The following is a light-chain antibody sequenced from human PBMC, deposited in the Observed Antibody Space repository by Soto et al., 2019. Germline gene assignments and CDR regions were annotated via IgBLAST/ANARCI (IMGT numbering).Light chain of an antibody. CDR3: QLRSNWPPWT. V-gene: IGKV3-11*01. J-gene: IGKJ1*01. CDR2: DAS. Sequence: EIVLTQSPATLSLSPGERATLACRASQSVSSYLAWYQQKPGQAPRLLIYDASNSATGIPARFSGSGSGTDFTLTISSLEPEDFAVYYCQLRSNWPPWTFGQGTKVYI. CDR1: QSVSSY.